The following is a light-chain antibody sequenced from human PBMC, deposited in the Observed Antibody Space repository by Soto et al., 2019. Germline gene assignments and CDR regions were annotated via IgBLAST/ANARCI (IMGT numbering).Light chain of an antibody. V-gene: IGLV2-14*01. Sequence: QSALTQPASVSGSPGQSITISCTGTRSDVGGYNYVSWYKQKPGKAPKLVIYDVSHRPSGVSDRFFGSKSGNTASLIISGLQAEDEADYYCFSFSTSRAQIFGGGTKLTVL. J-gene: IGLJ2*01. CDR1: RSDVGGYNY. CDR2: DVS. CDR3: FSFSTSRAQI.